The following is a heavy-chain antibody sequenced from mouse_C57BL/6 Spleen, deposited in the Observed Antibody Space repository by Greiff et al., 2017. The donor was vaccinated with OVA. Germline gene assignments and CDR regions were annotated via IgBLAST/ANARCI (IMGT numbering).Heavy chain of an antibody. V-gene: IGHV3-1*01. Sequence: EVKLVESGPGMVKPSQSLSLTCTVTGYSITSGYDWHWIRHFPGNKLEWMGYISYSGSTNYNPSLKSRISITHDTSKNHFFLKLNSVTTEDTATYYCARELLARGYFDVWGTGTTVTVSS. D-gene: IGHD3-1*01. CDR1: GYSITSGYD. CDR3: ARELLARGYFDV. J-gene: IGHJ1*03. CDR2: ISYSGST.